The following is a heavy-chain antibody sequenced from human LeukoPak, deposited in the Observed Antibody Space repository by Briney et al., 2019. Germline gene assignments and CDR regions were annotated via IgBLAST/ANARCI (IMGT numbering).Heavy chain of an antibody. CDR3: AKLGCSSTSCYRNSFDI. D-gene: IGHD2-2*01. CDR2: ITESGSLT. Sequence: GGSLRLSCAASTFTFNTYAMSWVPQAPGKGLEWVSAITESGSLTFYADSVEGRLTISRDNSKNTLYLQINSLRPEDTAVYYCAKLGCSSTSCYRNSFDIWGQGTMVTVSS. CDR1: TFTFNTYA. V-gene: IGHV3-23*01. J-gene: IGHJ3*02.